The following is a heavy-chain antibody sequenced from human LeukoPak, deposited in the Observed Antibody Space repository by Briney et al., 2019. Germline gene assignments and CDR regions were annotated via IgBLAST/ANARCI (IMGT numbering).Heavy chain of an antibody. Sequence: GGSLRLSCAASGFTFSSYAMSWVRQAPGKGLEWLSAISGSGGSSYYADPAKGRFTISRDNAKNSLYLQMNSLRAEDTAVYYCARVIAVAGDHDYWGQGTLVTVSS. CDR3: ARVIAVAGDHDY. CDR2: ISGSGGSS. J-gene: IGHJ4*02. CDR1: GFTFSSYA. V-gene: IGHV3-23*01. D-gene: IGHD6-19*01.